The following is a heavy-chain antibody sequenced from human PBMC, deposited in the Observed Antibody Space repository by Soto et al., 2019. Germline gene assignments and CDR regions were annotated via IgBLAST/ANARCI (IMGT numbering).Heavy chain of an antibody. CDR3: ARGGVVVAATAWGYYYYMDV. Sequence: ASVKVSCKASGYTFTGYYMHWVRQAPGQGLEWMGWINPNSGGTNYAQKFQGWATMTRDTSISTAYMELSRLRSDDTAVYYCARGGVVVAATAWGYYYYMDVWGKGTTVTVSS. J-gene: IGHJ6*03. CDR2: INPNSGGT. V-gene: IGHV1-2*04. CDR1: GYTFTGYY. D-gene: IGHD2-15*01.